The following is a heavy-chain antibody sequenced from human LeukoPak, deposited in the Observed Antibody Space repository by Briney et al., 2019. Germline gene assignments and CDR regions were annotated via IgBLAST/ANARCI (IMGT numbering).Heavy chain of an antibody. CDR2: IRYDGSNK. V-gene: IGHV3-30*02. CDR3: AKSRQRWLQSLVDV. D-gene: IGHD5-24*01. CDR1: GFTFSSYA. Sequence: GGSLRLSCAASGFTFSSYAMHWVRQAPGKGLEWVAFIRYDGSNKYYADSVKGRFTISRDNSKNTLYLQMNSLRAEDTAVYYCAKSRQRWLQSLVDVWGKGTTVTISS. J-gene: IGHJ6*04.